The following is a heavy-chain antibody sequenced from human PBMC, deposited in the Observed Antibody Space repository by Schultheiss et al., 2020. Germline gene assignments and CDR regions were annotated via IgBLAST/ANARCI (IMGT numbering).Heavy chain of an antibody. D-gene: IGHD1-26*01. CDR3: ARDLYSGSYYFDY. J-gene: IGHJ4*02. Sequence: GGSLRLSCAASGFTVSSNYMSWVRQAPGKGLEWVSVIYSGGSTYYADSVKGRFTISRDNSKNTLYLQMNSLRAEDTAVYYCARDLYSGSYYFDYWGQGTLVTVAS. CDR2: IYSGGST. CDR1: GFTVSSNY. V-gene: IGHV3-53*01.